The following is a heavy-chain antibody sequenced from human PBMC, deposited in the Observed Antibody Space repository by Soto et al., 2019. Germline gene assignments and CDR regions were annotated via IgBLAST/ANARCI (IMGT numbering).Heavy chain of an antibody. V-gene: IGHV3-9*01. CDR3: AKEGDINYRRYYYGMDV. J-gene: IGHJ6*02. D-gene: IGHD1-26*01. Sequence: EVQLVESGGGLVQPGRSLRLSCAASGFTFDDYAMHWVRQAPGKGLEWVAGISWNSGRIGYADCVKGRFTISRANVKNSLNLQMTSLRAEDTVLYYCAKEGDINYRRYYYGMDVWGQGTTLTVSS. CDR2: ISWNSGRI. CDR1: GFTFDDYA.